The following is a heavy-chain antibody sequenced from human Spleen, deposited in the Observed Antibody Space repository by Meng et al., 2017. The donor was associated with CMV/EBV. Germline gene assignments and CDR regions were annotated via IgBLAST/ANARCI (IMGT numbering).Heavy chain of an antibody. CDR1: GFTFDDYA. V-gene: IGHV3-9*01. CDR3: ASHIWADDY. J-gene: IGHJ4*02. CDR2: ISWNSGSI. Sequence: SLKISCAASGFTFDDYAMHWVRQAPGKGLEWVSGISWNSGSIGYADSVKGRFTISRDNAKNSLYLQMNSLRAEDTAVYYCASHIWADDYWGQGTLVTVSS. D-gene: IGHD7-27*01.